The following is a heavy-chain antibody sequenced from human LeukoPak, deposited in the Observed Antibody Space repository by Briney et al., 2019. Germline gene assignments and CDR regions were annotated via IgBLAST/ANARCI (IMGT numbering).Heavy chain of an antibody. CDR1: GYTFTSYD. Sequence: ASVKVSCKASGYTFTSYDINWVRQATGQGLEWMGWMNPNSGNTGYAQKFQGRVTMTRNTSISTAYMELSSLRSGDTAVYYCARGGYSGYDIRLWGQGTLVTVSS. D-gene: IGHD5-12*01. CDR3: ARGGYSGYDIRL. V-gene: IGHV1-8*01. J-gene: IGHJ4*02. CDR2: MNPNSGNT.